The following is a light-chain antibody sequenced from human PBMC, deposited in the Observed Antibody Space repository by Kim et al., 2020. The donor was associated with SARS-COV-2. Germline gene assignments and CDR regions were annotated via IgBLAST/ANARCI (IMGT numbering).Light chain of an antibody. J-gene: IGKJ1*01. CDR2: AAS. Sequence: AIRITQSPSSLSASTGDRVTITCRASQGISTYLAWYQQKPGKAPKLLIYAASTLQSGVPSRFSGSGSRTDFTLTISCLQSEDFATYYCQQYYNYPWTFGQGTKVDIK. CDR3: QQYYNYPWT. CDR1: QGISTY. V-gene: IGKV1-8*01.